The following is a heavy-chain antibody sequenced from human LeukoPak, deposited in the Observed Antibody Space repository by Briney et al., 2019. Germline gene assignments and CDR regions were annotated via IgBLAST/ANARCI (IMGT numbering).Heavy chain of an antibody. J-gene: IGHJ4*02. CDR1: GFTFSSYS. D-gene: IGHD3-9*01. CDR3: ARVALAYFDWLLP. V-gene: IGHV3-48*01. Sequence: GGSLRLSCAASGFTFSSYSMNWVRQAPGKGLEWVSYISSSSSTIYYADSMKGRFTISRDNAKNSLYLQMNSLRSDDTAVYYCARVALAYFDWLLPWGQGTLVTVSS. CDR2: ISSSSSTI.